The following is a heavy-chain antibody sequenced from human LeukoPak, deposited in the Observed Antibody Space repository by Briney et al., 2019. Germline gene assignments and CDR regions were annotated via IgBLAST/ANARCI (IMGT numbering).Heavy chain of an antibody. Sequence: SETLSLTCTVSGGSISSYYWSWIRQPAGKGLEWIGRIYTSGNTDYNPSLKSRVTMSVDTSKNQFSLKLSSVTAADTAVYYCARGEVRGVLDYWGQGTLVTVSS. V-gene: IGHV4-4*07. CDR1: GGSISSYY. J-gene: IGHJ4*02. CDR3: ARGEVRGVLDY. CDR2: IYTSGNT. D-gene: IGHD3-10*01.